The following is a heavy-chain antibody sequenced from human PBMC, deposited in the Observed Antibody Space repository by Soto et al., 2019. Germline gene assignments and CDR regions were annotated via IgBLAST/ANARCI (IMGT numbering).Heavy chain of an antibody. CDR2: ISYDGSNK. V-gene: IGHV3-30*18. CDR1: GFTFSSYG. J-gene: IGHJ4*02. Sequence: QVQLVESGGGVVQPGRSLRLSCAASGFTFSSYGMHWVRQAPGKGLEWVAVISYDGSNKYYADSVKGRFTISRDNSKNTLYLKMNSLRAEDTAVYYCAKDRWELTGGRVDYWGQGTLVTVFS. D-gene: IGHD1-26*01. CDR3: AKDRWELTGGRVDY.